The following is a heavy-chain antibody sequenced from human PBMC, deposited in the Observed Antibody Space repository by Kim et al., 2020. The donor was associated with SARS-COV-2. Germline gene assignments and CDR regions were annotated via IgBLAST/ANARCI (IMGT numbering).Heavy chain of an antibody. V-gene: IGHV4-34*01. CDR2: INHSGST. CDR1: GGSFSGYY. Sequence: SETLSLTCAVYGGSFSGYYWSWIRQPPGKGLEWIGEINHSGSTNYNPSLKSRVTISVDTSKNQFSLKLSSVTAADTAVYYCARGGPRWGPYYYYGMDVWGQGTTVTVSS. J-gene: IGHJ6*02. CDR3: ARGGPRWGPYYYYGMDV. D-gene: IGHD4-17*01.